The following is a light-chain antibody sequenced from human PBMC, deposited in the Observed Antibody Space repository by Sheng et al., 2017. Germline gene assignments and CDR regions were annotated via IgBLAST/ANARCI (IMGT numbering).Light chain of an antibody. V-gene: IGKV3-20*01. Sequence: EIVMTQSPATLSVSPGDRATLSCRASQSVSSYLAWSQQKPGQAPRLLIYGASSRATGFPDRFSGSGSGTDFTLTISRLEPEDFAVYYCQQYGTSPYNFGQGTKLEIK. CDR1: QSVSSY. J-gene: IGKJ2*01. CDR3: QQYGTSPYN. CDR2: GAS.